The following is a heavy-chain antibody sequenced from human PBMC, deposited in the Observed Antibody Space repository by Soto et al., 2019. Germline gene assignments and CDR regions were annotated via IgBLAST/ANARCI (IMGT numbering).Heavy chain of an antibody. CDR3: AKDQHGLTVTTGWRYYYYYYYMDV. CDR1: GFTFSSYG. J-gene: IGHJ6*03. V-gene: IGHV3-30*18. CDR2: ISYDGSNK. D-gene: IGHD4-17*01. Sequence: PGGSLRLSCAASGFTFSSYGMHWVRQAPGKGLEWVAVISYDGSNKYYADSVKGRFTTSRDNSKNTLYLQMNSLRAEDTAVYYCAKDQHGLTVTTGWRYYYYYYYMDVWGKGTTVTVSS.